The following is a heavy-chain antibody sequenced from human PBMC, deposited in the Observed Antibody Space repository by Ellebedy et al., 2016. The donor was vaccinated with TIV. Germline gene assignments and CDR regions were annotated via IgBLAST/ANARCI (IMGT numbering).Heavy chain of an antibody. D-gene: IGHD6-13*01. J-gene: IGHJ4*02. CDR3: VRERLSLEAAFDY. Sequence: GESLKISCAASGFTFSSCAMHWVRQAPGKGLEWVAFIRYDGSNKYYADSVKGRFTITRDNAKKTLYLQMNSLRPEDTAVYFCVRERLSLEAAFDYWGQGTLVTVSS. CDR2: IRYDGSNK. V-gene: IGHV3-30*02. CDR1: GFTFSSCA.